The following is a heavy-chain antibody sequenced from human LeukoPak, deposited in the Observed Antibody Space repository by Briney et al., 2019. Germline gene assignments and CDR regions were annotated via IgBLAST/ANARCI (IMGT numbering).Heavy chain of an antibody. V-gene: IGHV1-2*02. D-gene: IGHD2-2*01. Sequence: ASVKVSCKASGYTFTGYYIHSVRPAPEQGVEWMGWINPNSGDTKYEQRFQGRVTMTRDTSISTAYMELTRLRSDDAAVYFCARDGSWSSISYSDYWGQGTLVTVSS. CDR3: ARDGSWSSISYSDY. J-gene: IGHJ4*02. CDR1: GYTFTGYY. CDR2: INPNSGDT.